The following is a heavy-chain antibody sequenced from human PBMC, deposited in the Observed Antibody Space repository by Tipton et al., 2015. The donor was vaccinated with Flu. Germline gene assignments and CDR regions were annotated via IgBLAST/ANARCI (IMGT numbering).Heavy chain of an antibody. V-gene: IGHV4-39*07. J-gene: IGHJ1*01. Sequence: GASISSRSYYWGWIRQPPGKGLEWIGCIYSSGSTYYNPSLKSRVTISLDTSKNQFSLKLSSVTAADTAVYYCAREKDSSGSEYFQHWGQGTLVPVSS. CDR3: AREKDSSGSEYFQH. D-gene: IGHD6-19*01. CDR1: GASISSRSYY. CDR2: IYSSGST.